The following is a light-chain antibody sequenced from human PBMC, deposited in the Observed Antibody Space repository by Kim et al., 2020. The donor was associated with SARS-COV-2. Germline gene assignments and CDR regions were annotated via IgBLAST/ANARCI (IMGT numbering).Light chain of an antibody. CDR3: QQYNNRPPIT. V-gene: IGKV3-15*01. CDR2: GAS. CDR1: QSVSSN. J-gene: IGKJ5*01. Sequence: EIVMTQSPATLSVSPGERATLSCRASQSVSSNLARYQQKPGQAPRLLIYGASTRATGIPARFSGSGSGTEFTLTISSLQSEDFAVYYCQQYNNRPPITFGQGTRLEIK.